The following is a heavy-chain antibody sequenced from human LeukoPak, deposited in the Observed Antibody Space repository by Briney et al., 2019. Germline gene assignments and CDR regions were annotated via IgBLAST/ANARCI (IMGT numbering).Heavy chain of an antibody. CDR3: ARASLAGQWLFVPLDY. Sequence: GGSLRLSCAASGFTFSSYWMSWVRQAPGKGLEWVANIKQDGSEKDYVDSVKGRFTISRDTAENSLYLQMNSLRAEDTAVYYCARASLAGQWLFVPLDYWGQGTLVTVSS. CDR2: IKQDGSEK. D-gene: IGHD3-22*01. V-gene: IGHV3-7*01. J-gene: IGHJ4*02. CDR1: GFTFSSYW.